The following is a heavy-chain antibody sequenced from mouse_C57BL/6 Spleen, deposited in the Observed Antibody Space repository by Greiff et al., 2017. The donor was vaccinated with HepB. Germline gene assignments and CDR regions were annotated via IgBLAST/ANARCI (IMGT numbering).Heavy chain of an antibody. J-gene: IGHJ2*01. Sequence: QVQLKQSGAELVRPGTSVKVSCKASGYAFTNYLIEWVKQRPGQGLEWIGVINPGSGGTNYNEKFKGKATLTADKSSSTAYMQLSSLTSEDSAVYFCARSDYYGNYGAYFDYWGQGTTLTVSS. CDR3: ARSDYYGNYGAYFDY. CDR2: INPGSGGT. D-gene: IGHD2-1*01. CDR1: GYAFTNYL. V-gene: IGHV1-54*01.